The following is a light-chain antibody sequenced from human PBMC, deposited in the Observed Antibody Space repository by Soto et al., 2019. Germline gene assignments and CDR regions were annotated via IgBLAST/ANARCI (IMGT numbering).Light chain of an antibody. V-gene: IGLV3-21*02. CDR3: QVWDTGNDHVV. CDR1: NIGSKS. J-gene: IGLJ2*01. Sequence: SYELTPPPSVSVAPGQTARVTCGGTNIGSKSVHWYQQRPGQAPVLVVHDDSDRPSGIPERFSGSNSENTATLTITRVEAADEADYYCQVWDTGNDHVVFGGGTKVTVL. CDR2: DDS.